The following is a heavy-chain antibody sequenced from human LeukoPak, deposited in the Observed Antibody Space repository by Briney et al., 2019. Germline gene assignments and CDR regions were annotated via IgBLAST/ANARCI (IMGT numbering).Heavy chain of an antibody. V-gene: IGHV4-59*01. D-gene: IGHD3-10*01. J-gene: IGHJ6*03. CDR1: GGSISSYY. CDR3: ARGQEGSGSKRFYYYYYYYMDV. Sequence: PSETLSLTCTVSGGSISSYYWSWIRQPPGKGLEWIGYIYYSGSTNYNPSLMSRVTISVDTSKNQFSLKLSSVTAADTAVYYCARGQEGSGSKRFYYYYYYYMDVWGKGTTVTISS. CDR2: IYYSGST.